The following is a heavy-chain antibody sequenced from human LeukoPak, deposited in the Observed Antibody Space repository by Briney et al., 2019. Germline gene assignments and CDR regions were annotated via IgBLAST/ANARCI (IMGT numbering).Heavy chain of an antibody. J-gene: IGHJ4*02. CDR1: GFTFSSYW. CDR3: ARDAYSGSFDY. V-gene: IGHV3-7*01. D-gene: IGHD1-26*01. CDR2: IKQDGNEK. Sequence: GGSLGLSCAASGFTFSSYWMSWVRQAPGKGLEWVANIKQDGNEKYYVDSVKGRFTISRDNAKNSLYLQMNSLRAEDTAVYYCARDAYSGSFDYWGQGTLVTVSS.